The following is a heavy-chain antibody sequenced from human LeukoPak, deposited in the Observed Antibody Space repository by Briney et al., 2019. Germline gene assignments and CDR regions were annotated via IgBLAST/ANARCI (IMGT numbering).Heavy chain of an antibody. CDR2: INSDGRST. V-gene: IGHV3-74*01. J-gene: IGHJ6*03. D-gene: IGHD2-2*01. CDR1: GFTFSSYW. CDR3: ARVLRGPGHYYYYMDV. Sequence: PGGSLRLSCAASGFTFSSYWMHWVRQAPGKGLVWVSRINSDGRSTSYADSVKGRFTISRDNAKNTLYLQMNSLRAEDTAVYYCARVLRGPGHYYYYMDVWGKGTTVTVSS.